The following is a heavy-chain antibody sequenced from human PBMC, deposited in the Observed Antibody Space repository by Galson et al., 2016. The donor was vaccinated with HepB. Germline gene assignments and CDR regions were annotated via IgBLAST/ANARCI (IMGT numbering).Heavy chain of an antibody. D-gene: IGHD1-26*01. CDR3: AKGGGSWYFDL. CDR2: ISSSGGST. J-gene: IGHJ2*01. V-gene: IGHV3-23*01. CDR1: GFTFSSYG. Sequence: SLRLSCAASGFTFSSYGMSWVRQAPGKGLEWVSSISSSGGSTYYADSVKGRFTISRDNSENTLYLQMNSERDEDTAIYYCAKGGGSWYFDLWGRGTLVTVSS.